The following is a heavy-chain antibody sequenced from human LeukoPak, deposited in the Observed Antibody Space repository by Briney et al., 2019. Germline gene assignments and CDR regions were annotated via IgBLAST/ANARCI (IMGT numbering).Heavy chain of an antibody. J-gene: IGHJ4*02. D-gene: IGHD2-2*01. CDR1: GYTFTSYG. V-gene: IGHV1-18*01. CDR3: ARAPQKYCSSTSCYFDY. CDR2: ISAYNDNT. Sequence: GASVKVSCKASGYTFTSYGISWVRQAPGQGLEWMGWISAYNDNTNYAQKLQGRVTMTTDTSTSTAYMELRSLRSEDTAVYYCARAPQKYCSSTSCYFDYWGQGTLVTVSS.